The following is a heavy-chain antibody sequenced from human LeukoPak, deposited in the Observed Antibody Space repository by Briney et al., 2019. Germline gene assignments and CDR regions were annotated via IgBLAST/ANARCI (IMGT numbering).Heavy chain of an antibody. D-gene: IGHD1-1*01. V-gene: IGHV7-4-1*02. CDR1: GYTFTSYA. CDR2: INTNTGNP. CDR3: ARGQNWSAYYYYYMDV. Sequence: ASVKVSCKASGYTFTSYAMNWVRQAPGQGLEWMGWINTNTGNPTYAQGFTGRFVFSLDTSVSTAYLQISSLKAEGTAVYYCARGQNWSAYYYYYMDVWGKGTTVTISS. J-gene: IGHJ6*03.